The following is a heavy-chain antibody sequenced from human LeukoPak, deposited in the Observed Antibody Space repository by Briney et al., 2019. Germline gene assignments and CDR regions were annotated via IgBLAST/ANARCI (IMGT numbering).Heavy chain of an antibody. Sequence: ASVKVSCKASGYTFTSHGISWVRQAPGQGLEWMGWISSYNGNTNYAQKLQGRVTMTTDTSTSTAYMELRSLRSDDTAVYYCARDRNSGSFSTIDYWGQGTLVTVSS. CDR3: ARDRNSGSFSTIDY. CDR2: ISSYNGNT. V-gene: IGHV1-18*01. D-gene: IGHD1-26*01. CDR1: GYTFTSHG. J-gene: IGHJ4*02.